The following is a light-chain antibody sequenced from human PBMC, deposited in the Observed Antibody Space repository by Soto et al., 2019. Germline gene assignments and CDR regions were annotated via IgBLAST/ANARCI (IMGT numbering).Light chain of an antibody. CDR3: QQYGSSQFT. Sequence: EIVLTQSPGTLSLSPGERATLSCRASQSVSNSYLAWYQQKPGQAPRLLIYGASSRATGIPERFSGSGSGTDFTLTISRLEPEDFAVYYCQQYGSSQFTFGPGTKVDIK. V-gene: IGKV3-20*01. J-gene: IGKJ3*01. CDR1: QSVSNSY. CDR2: GAS.